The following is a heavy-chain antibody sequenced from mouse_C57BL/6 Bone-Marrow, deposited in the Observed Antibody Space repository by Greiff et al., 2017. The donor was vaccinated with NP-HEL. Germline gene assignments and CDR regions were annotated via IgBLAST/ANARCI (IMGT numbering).Heavy chain of an antibody. J-gene: IGHJ2*01. CDR3: TPVGFIPFDY. CDR1: GFNIKDYY. CDR2: IDPEDGDT. D-gene: IGHD1-1*01. Sequence: VQLQQSGAELVRPGASVKLSCTASGFNIKDYYMHCVKQRPEQGLEWIGRIDPEDGDTEYAPKFQGKATMTADTSSNTAYLQLSSLTSEDTAVYYCTPVGFIPFDYWGQGTTLTVSS. V-gene: IGHV14-1*01.